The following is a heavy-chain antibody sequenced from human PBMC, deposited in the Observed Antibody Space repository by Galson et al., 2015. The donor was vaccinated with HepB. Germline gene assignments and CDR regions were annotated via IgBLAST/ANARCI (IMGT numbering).Heavy chain of an antibody. D-gene: IGHD1-26*01. CDR3: ARVAPEDAWEFPSRRIDS. V-gene: IGHV4-59*01. CDR2: ISYTVST. CDR1: GGSISRYS. Sequence: SETLSLTCIVSGGSISRYSWSWIRQSPGKALEWIGSISYTVSTDYQPSIKGRVTMSVDTAKRQFSLSLTSVSPADTAVYYCARVAPEDAWEFPSRRIDSWGQGTLIAVSS. J-gene: IGHJ4*02.